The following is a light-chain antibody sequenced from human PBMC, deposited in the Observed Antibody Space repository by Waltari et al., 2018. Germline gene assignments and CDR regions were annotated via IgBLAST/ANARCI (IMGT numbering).Light chain of an antibody. CDR2: DVN. V-gene: IGLV2-11*01. CDR1: SRDVGGYNY. J-gene: IGLJ2*01. CDR3: CSYAGTSSLT. Sequence: QSALTQPRSVSGSPGQSVSISCTGTSRDVGGYNYVSWYRQHPGKAPTRIIFDVNKRPSGVPDRFSGSKSGNTASLTISGLQAEDEADYYCCSYAGTSSLTFGGGTQLTVL.